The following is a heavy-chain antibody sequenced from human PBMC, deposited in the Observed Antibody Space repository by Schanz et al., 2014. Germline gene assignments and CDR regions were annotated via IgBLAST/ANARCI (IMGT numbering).Heavy chain of an antibody. CDR2: INTGVNT. D-gene: IGHD6-13*01. J-gene: IGHJ4*02. V-gene: IGHV3-23*04. Sequence: EVQVVESGGGLVKPGGSLRLSCAASGFTFSSYAMTWVRQAPGKGLEWVSAINTGVNTYYADSVRGRFTMSRDNSKNTLYLQMNSLRAGDAAVYYCAKSQGSSFDSWGQGTLVTVSS. CDR3: AKSQGSSFDS. CDR1: GFTFSSYA.